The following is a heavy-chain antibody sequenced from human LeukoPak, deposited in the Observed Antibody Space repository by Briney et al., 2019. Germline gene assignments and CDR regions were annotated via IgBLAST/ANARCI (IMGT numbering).Heavy chain of an antibody. CDR2: IYTSGST. CDR1: GGSISSGSYY. D-gene: IGHD1-26*01. V-gene: IGHV4-61*02. Sequence: SETLSLTCTVSGGSISSGSYYWSWIRQPAGKGLEWIGRIYTSGSTNYNPSLKSRVTISVDTSKNQFSLKLSSVTAADTAVYYCAREKTGIVGAANFDYWGQGTLVTVSS. J-gene: IGHJ4*02. CDR3: AREKTGIVGAANFDY.